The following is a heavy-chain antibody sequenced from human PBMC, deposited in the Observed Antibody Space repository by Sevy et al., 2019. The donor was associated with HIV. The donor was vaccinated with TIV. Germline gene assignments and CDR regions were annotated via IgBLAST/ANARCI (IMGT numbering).Heavy chain of an antibody. CDR3: AREGCTRPHDH. J-gene: IGHJ4*02. CDR2: LSFGCGRI. Sequence: GGSLRLSCVASGFNFNIYSMSWVRQAPGKGLEWVSTLSFGCGRINHADSVQGRSTMSRDDSKKTVHLEMNSLRAEDTAVYYCAREGCTRPHDHWGQGTLVTVSS. V-gene: IGHV3-23*01. D-gene: IGHD2-8*01. CDR1: GFNFNIYS.